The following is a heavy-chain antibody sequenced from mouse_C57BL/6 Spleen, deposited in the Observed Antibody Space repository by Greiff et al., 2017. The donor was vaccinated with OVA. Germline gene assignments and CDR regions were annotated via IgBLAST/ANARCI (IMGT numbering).Heavy chain of an antibody. CDR2: ISSGGDYI. CDR3: TRDGDCNLYDYAVDY. V-gene: IGHV5-9-1*02. CDR1: GFTFSSYA. Sequence: EVQGVESGEGLVKPGGSLKLSCAASGFTFSSYAMSWVRQTPEKRLEWVAYISSGGDYIYYADTVKGRFTISRDNARNTLYLQMSSLKAEDTSMYYCTRDGDCNLYDYAVDYWGQGTSVTVSS. D-gene: IGHD2-1*01. J-gene: IGHJ4*01.